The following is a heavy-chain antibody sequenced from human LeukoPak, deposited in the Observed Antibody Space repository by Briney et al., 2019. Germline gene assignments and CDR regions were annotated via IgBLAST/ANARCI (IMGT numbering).Heavy chain of an antibody. CDR3: AKYADFWSGYPPDY. Sequence: PGASLRLSCAASGFTFSSHAMSWVRQAPGKGLEWVSAISGSGGSTYYADSVKGRFTISRDNSKNTLYLQMNSLRAEDTAVYYCAKYADFWSGYPPDYWGQGTLVTVSS. V-gene: IGHV3-23*01. D-gene: IGHD3-3*01. CDR1: GFTFSSHA. J-gene: IGHJ4*02. CDR2: ISGSGGST.